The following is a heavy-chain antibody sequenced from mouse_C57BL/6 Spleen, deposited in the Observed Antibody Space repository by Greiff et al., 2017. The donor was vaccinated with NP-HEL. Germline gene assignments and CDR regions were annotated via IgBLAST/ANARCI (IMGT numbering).Heavy chain of an antibody. V-gene: IGHV1-82*01. CDR1: GYAFSSSW. Sequence: QVQLKQSGPELVKPGASVKISCKASGYAFSSSWMNWVKQRPGKGLEWIGRIYPGDGDTNYNGKFKGKATLTADKYSSTAYMQLSSLTSEDSAVYFCARHGGNYDWGQGTTLTVSS. D-gene: IGHD2-1*01. CDR2: IYPGDGDT. J-gene: IGHJ2*01. CDR3: ARHGGNYD.